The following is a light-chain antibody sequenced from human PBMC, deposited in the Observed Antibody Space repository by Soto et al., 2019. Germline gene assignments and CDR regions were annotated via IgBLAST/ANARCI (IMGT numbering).Light chain of an antibody. V-gene: IGKV3-20*01. CDR2: GAS. J-gene: IGKJ5*01. Sequence: EIVLTQSPGTLSLSPGARAPLSCRASQSLTTNYLAWYQHKPGQAPRLLIYGASSRATGIPDRFSGSGSGTDFTLTISRLEPEDFAVYYCQQYGSSSITFGQGTRLEIK. CDR3: QQYGSSSIT. CDR1: QSLTTNY.